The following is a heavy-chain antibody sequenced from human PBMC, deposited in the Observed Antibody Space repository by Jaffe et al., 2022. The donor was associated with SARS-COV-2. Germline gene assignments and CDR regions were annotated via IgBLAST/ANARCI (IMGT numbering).Heavy chain of an antibody. CDR2: IKPDGSEK. J-gene: IGHJ4*02. D-gene: IGHD6-13*01. CDR1: GFTFSDYW. CDR3: VAPIAGDY. Sequence: EVQLVESGGGLVQPGGSLRLSCAATGFTFSDYWMSWVRQAPGKGLEWVANIKPDGSEKYYVDSVRGRFTISRDNAENSLYLQVNSLRAEDTAVYYCVAPIAGDYWGQGTLVTVSS. V-gene: IGHV3-7*01.